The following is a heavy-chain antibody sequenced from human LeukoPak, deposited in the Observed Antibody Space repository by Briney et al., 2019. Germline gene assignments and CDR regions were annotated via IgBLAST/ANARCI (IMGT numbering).Heavy chain of an antibody. D-gene: IGHD5-24*01. V-gene: IGHV4-39*02. CDR3: ARESGGYNCAFDY. CDR2: ISYSGST. CDR1: GGSITSSSYY. J-gene: IGHJ4*02. Sequence: ASETLSLTCTVSGGSITSSSYYWGWIRQPPGKGLEWIATISYSGSTYYNPSLKSRVTISVDTSKNQFSINLRSVTATDTAVYYCARESGGYNCAFDYWGQGTLVTVSS.